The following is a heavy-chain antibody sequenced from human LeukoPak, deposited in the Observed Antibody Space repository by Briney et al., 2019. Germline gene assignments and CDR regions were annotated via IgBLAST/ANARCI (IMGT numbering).Heavy chain of an antibody. D-gene: IGHD5-18*01. CDR1: GFTFSSYW. CDR2: IKQDGSEK. CDR3: ARYTGGGYSCYDC. J-gene: IGHJ4*02. V-gene: IGHV3-7*01. Sequence: PGGSLRLSCAASGFTFSSYWMTWIRQAPGKGLEWVANIKQDGSEKYYVDSVKGRFTISRDNAKNSLYLQMNSLRAEDTTVYYCARYTGGGYSCYDCWGQGTLVTVSS.